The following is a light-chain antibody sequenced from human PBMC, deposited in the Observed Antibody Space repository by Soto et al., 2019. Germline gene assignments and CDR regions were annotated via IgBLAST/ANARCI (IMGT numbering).Light chain of an antibody. CDR1: SSNIGSNY. CDR3: AAWDDSLSAL. V-gene: IGLV1-47*01. CDR2: RNN. J-gene: IGLJ2*01. Sequence: QSVLTQPPSASGTPGQRVTISCSGSSSNIGSNYVYWYQQLPGTAPKLLIYRNNQRPSGVPDRFSGSKSGTSASLAISGLRSEDEADYYCAAWDDSLSALFGGGTKLTFL.